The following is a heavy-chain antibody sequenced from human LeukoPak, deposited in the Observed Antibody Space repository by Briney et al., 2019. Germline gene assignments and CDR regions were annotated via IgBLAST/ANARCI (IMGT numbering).Heavy chain of an antibody. CDR2: ISSSSSYI. Sequence: PGGSLRLSCAASGFTFSSYSMKWARQAPGKGLEWVSSISSSSSYIYYADSVKGRFTISRDNAKNSLYLQMNSLRAEDTAVYYCARQGHGDYAYDYWGQGTLVTVSS. CDR1: GFTFSSYS. CDR3: ARQGHGDYAYDY. J-gene: IGHJ4*02. D-gene: IGHD4-17*01. V-gene: IGHV3-21*01.